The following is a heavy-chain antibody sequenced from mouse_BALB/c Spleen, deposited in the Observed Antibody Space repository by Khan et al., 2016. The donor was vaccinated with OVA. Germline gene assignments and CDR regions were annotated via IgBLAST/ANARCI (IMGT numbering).Heavy chain of an antibody. J-gene: IGHJ2*01. CDR2: INPSSGYT. Sequence: QVQLKESGAELARPGASVKMSCKASGYTFTNYTIHWVKQRPGQGLEWIGYINPSSGYTNYNQNYKDKATLTADKSSSTAYMQLSWLTSDDSAVYCCVSNPSPPSRFDYWGQGTTVTVSA. CDR1: GYTFTNYT. V-gene: IGHV1-4*01. CDR3: VSNPSPPSRFDY. D-gene: IGHD6-1*01.